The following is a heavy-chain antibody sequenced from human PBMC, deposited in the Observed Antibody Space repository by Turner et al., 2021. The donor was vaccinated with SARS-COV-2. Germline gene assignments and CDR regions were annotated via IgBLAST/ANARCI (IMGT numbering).Heavy chain of an antibody. CDR3: ATATAIYGDYRNYYYHYGMDV. J-gene: IGHJ6*02. CDR2: FDPEDGET. D-gene: IGHD4-17*01. V-gene: IGHV1-24*01. CDR1: GYTLTELS. Sequence: QVQVVQSGAEVKKPGASVKVSCKVSGYTLTELSMHWVRQAPGKGLEWMGGFDPEDGETIYPQKFQGRVTMTEDTSTDTAYMELSSLRSEDTAVYYCATATAIYGDYRNYYYHYGMDVWGQGTTVTVSS.